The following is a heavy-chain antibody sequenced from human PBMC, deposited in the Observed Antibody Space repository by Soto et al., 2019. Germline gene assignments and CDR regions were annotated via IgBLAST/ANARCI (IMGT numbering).Heavy chain of an antibody. V-gene: IGHV3-7*01. D-gene: IGHD2-2*01. Sequence: GGSLRLSCAASGFTFSSYWMSWVRQAPGKGLEWVANIKQDGREKYYVDSVKGRFTISRDNAKNSLYLQMNSLRAEDTAVYYCARWGIVVVPAAMRYYYYYMDVWGKGTTVTVSS. CDR3: ARWGIVVVPAAMRYYYYYMDV. CDR2: IKQDGREK. CDR1: GFTFSSYW. J-gene: IGHJ6*03.